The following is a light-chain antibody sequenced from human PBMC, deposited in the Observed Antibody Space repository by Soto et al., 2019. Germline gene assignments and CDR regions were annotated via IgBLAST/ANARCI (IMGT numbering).Light chain of an antibody. CDR1: QSISSW. J-gene: IGKJ1*01. Sequence: IQVNLSPSTLSASIGDRVTITCRASQSISSWLAWYQQKPGKAPKLLIYKASTLKSGVPSRFSGSGSGTEFTLTISSLQPDDFATYYCQHYNSYSEAFGQGTKVDI. V-gene: IGKV1-5*03. CDR3: QHYNSYSEA. CDR2: KAS.